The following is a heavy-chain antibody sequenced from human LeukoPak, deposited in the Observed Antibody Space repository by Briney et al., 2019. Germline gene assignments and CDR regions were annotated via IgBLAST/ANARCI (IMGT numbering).Heavy chain of an antibody. CDR2: INTTSGGT. Sequence: GASVKVSCKASGYTFTDYYMHWVRQAPGQGLEWMGWINTTSGGTNYAQKFQGRLTMTRDTSISTAYMELSRLRSDDTAVYYCARGLYAIANYVEDAFEIWGQGTIVTVSS. D-gene: IGHD4/OR15-4a*01. V-gene: IGHV1-2*02. CDR3: ARGLYAIANYVEDAFEI. J-gene: IGHJ3*02. CDR1: GYTFTDYY.